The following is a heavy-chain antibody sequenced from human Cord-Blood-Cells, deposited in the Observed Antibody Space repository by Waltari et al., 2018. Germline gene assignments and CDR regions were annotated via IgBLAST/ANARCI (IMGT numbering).Heavy chain of an antibody. CDR2: INHSGST. V-gene: IGHV4-34*01. D-gene: IGHD2-2*02. J-gene: IGHJ4*02. CDR3: ARGYCSSTSCYNFDY. Sequence: PGKGLEWIGEINHSGSTNYNPSLKSRVTISVDTSKNQFSLKLSSVTAADTAVYYCARGYCSSTSCYNFDYWGQGTLVTVSS.